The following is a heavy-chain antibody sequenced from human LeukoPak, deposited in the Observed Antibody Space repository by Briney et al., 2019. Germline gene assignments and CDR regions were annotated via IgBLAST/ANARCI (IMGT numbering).Heavy chain of an antibody. J-gene: IGHJ4*02. CDR1: GFTFSSYS. CDR2: IKSKTDGETT. V-gene: IGHV3-15*01. Sequence: GGSLRLSCAASGFTFSSYSMNWVRQAPGKGPEWVGRIKSKTDGETTDYAAPVRGRFSISRDDSKTTLYLQMNSLKTEDTAVYYCTTAGQVYGYCIGTDCHAGYWGQGALVTVSS. CDR3: TTAGQVYGYCIGTDCHAGY. D-gene: IGHD5/OR15-5a*01.